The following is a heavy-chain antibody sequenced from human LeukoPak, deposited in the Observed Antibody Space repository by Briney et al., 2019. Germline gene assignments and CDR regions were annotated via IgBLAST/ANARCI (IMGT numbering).Heavy chain of an antibody. V-gene: IGHV3-53*01. D-gene: IGHD2-2*01. CDR3: APLGYCSDTSCSDTDY. CDR1: GFTVRSNY. Sequence: GGSLRLSCAASGFTVRSNYMSWVRQAPGKGLEWVSVIYTGGSTDYADSLKGRFTISRDNSKNTLYLQMNSLRAEDTAVYYCAPLGYCSDTSCSDTDYWGQGTLVTVSS. CDR2: IYTGGST. J-gene: IGHJ4*02.